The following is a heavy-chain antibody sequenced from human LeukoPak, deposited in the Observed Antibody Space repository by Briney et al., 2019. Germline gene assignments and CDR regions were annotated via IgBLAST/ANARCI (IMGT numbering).Heavy chain of an antibody. V-gene: IGHV1-69*04. Sequence: SVKVPCKASGGTFSSYAISWVRQAPGQGLEWMGRIIPILGIANYAQKFQGRVTITADKSTSTAYMELSSLRSEDTAVYYCARGPVVVVTYFDYWGQGTLVTVSS. CDR2: IIPILGIA. CDR3: ARGPVVVVTYFDY. D-gene: IGHD2-15*01. J-gene: IGHJ4*02. CDR1: GGTFSSYA.